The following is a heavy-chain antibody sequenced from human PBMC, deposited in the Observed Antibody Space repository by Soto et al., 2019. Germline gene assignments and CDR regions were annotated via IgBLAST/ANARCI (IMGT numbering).Heavy chain of an antibody. V-gene: IGHV3-30-3*01. Sequence: QVQLVESGGGVVQPERSLRLSCTTSTFVFSVYSLHWVRQAPGRGLEWVALISHDGTNAYYADSVKGRFTISRDNSKDTLYLQMDSLRPDDTAVYCCAREQYQLECWGCALDSWGQGTLVTVSA. CDR1: TFVFSVYS. J-gene: IGHJ4*02. CDR2: ISHDGTNA. D-gene: IGHD1-1*01. CDR3: AREQYQLECWGCALDS.